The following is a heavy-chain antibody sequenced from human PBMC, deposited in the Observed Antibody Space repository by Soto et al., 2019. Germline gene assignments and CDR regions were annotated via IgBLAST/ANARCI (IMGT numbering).Heavy chain of an antibody. D-gene: IGHD1-1*01. CDR3: TTNPGLRFDY. Sequence: EVQLVESGGGLIQPGGSLRLSCAASGFTVSSNFMSWVRQAPGKGLEWVSVIYSGDSKYYSDAVKGRFIISRDNSKKQVYLQRTGQTAKYTAMYYCTTNPGLRFDYWGQGTLVTVSS. CDR1: GFTVSSNF. J-gene: IGHJ4*02. V-gene: IGHV3-53*01. CDR2: IYSGDSK.